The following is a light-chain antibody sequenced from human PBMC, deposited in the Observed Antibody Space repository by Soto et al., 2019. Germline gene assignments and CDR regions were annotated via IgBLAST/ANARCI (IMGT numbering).Light chain of an antibody. J-gene: IGKJ3*01. CDR2: AAS. CDR1: QGISNY. Sequence: DIQMTQSPSSLSASVGDRVTITCRASQGISNYLAWYQQKPGKVPKLLIYAASTLQSGVPSRFSGIGSGTDFTLTISSLQPEDVAAYYCQKYNSALVTFGPGTKVDIK. V-gene: IGKV1-27*01. CDR3: QKYNSALVT.